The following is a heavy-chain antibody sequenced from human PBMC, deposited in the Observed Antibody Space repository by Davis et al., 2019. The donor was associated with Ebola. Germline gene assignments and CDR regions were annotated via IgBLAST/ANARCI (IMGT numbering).Heavy chain of an antibody. V-gene: IGHV3-15*07. CDR2: NKSKTDGGTT. CDR3: TRFPITMVVMVLDY. D-gene: IGHD3-22*01. Sequence: ESLNFSCAAACFTFSNAWMNWVRQAPGRGLEWVGSNKSKTDGGTTDYVAPMEGRFTITRDDSKNTLYLQMNSLKTEDTAVYYCTRFPITMVVMVLDYWGQGTLVTVSS. J-gene: IGHJ4*02. CDR1: CFTFSNAW.